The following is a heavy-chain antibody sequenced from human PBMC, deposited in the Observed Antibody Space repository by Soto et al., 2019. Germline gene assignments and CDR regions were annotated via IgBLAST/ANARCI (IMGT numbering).Heavy chain of an antibody. J-gene: IGHJ4*02. CDR2: IYHRGGGT. Sequence: QVHLQESGPGRVKPSQTLSLICSVSGVSIDSGGYYWSWILQRPGNGPEGIGYIYHRGGGTFYNPALKSRAAISIDTSKNHLLLDLTSMTAADTAVYYCARDGGRCIGGTCLTNWGQGTLVTVSS. D-gene: IGHD2-15*01. CDR1: GVSIDSGGYY. CDR3: ARDGGRCIGGTCLTN. V-gene: IGHV4-31*03.